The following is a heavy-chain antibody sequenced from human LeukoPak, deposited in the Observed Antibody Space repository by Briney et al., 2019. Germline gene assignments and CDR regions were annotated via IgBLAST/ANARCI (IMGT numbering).Heavy chain of an antibody. J-gene: IGHJ5*02. V-gene: IGHV3-74*01. D-gene: IGHD2-2*01. CDR3: ARGVGYCSSTSCYWWFDP. Sequence: RGSLRLSCAASGFTFSSYWTRWVRQAPGEGLVWVSRINSVVRSTSYADSVKGRFTISRDNAKNTLYLQMNSLRAEDTDVYYCARGVGYCSSTSCYWWFDPWGQGTLVTVSS. CDR2: INSVVRST. CDR1: GFTFSSYW.